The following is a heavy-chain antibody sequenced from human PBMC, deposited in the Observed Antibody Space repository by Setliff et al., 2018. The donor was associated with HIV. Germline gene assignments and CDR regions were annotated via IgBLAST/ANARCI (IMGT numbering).Heavy chain of an antibody. CDR1: GFTLNELS. V-gene: IGHV1-24*01. D-gene: IGHD6-19*01. CDR2: FDPEAGEI. Sequence: EASVKVSCKISGFTLNELSIQWVRQAPAKGLEWMGGFDPEAGEITYAQKFQGRVTMTEDTSTDTAYMDLSSLRSEDTAVYYCATHPPYRSAWYMRSWGQGTLVTVSS. CDR3: ATHPPYRSAWYMRS. J-gene: IGHJ5*02.